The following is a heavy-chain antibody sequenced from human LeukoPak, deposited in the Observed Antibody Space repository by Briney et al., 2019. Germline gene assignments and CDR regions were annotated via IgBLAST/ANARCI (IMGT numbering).Heavy chain of an antibody. D-gene: IGHD3-22*01. CDR2: ISGSGGGT. CDR3: AKRGVVIRVILVGFHKEAYYFDS. CDR1: GITLSNYG. V-gene: IGHV3-23*01. J-gene: IGHJ4*02. Sequence: GGSLRLSCAVSGITLSNYGMSWVRQAPGKGLEWVAGISGSGGGTNYADSVKGRFTISRDNPKNTLFLQMNNLRAEDTAVYFCAKRGVVIRVILVGFHKEAYYFDSWGQGALVTVSS.